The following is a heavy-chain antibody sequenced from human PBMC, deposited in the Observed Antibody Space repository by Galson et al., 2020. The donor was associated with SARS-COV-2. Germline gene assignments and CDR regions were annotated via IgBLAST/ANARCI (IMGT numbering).Heavy chain of an antibody. CDR2: ISSSSSYT. J-gene: IGHJ4*01. CDR1: GFTFSDYY. Sequence: GGSLRLSCAASGFTFSDYYMSWIRQAPGKGLEWVSYISSSSSYTNYADSVKGRFTISRDNAKNSLYLQMNSLRAEDTAVYYCARDLQTYYYDSSGCFVYWDHGTLVTVSS. D-gene: IGHD3-22*01. CDR3: ARDLQTYYYDSSGCFVY. V-gene: IGHV3-11*05.